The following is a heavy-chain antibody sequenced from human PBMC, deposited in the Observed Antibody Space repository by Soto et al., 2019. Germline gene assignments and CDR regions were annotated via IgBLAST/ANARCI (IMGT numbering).Heavy chain of an antibody. Sequence: SETLSLTCTVSGDSINSYYWSWVRQPAGKGMEWIEHIHTTENTNYHPSLKTRVTMSIDTSKNQFPLKLSSLTAADTAVYYCARALSSAAGLYFDYWGQGTRGTVSS. CDR1: GDSINSYY. D-gene: IGHD6-13*01. CDR3: ARALSSAAGLYFDY. J-gene: IGHJ4*02. CDR2: IHTTENT. V-gene: IGHV4-4*07.